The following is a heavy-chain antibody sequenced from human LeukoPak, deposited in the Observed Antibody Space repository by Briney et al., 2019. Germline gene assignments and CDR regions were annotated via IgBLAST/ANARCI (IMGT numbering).Heavy chain of an antibody. CDR2: ISYDGSNK. V-gene: IGHV3-30*19. D-gene: IGHD2-8*01. CDR1: GFTFSSYG. Sequence: GGSLRLSCAASGFTFSSYGMHWVRQAPGKGLEWVAVISYDGSNKYYADSVKGRFTISRDNSKNTLYLQMNSLRAEDTAVYYCARDESIVLMVYAMAYWGQGTLVTVSS. CDR3: ARDESIVLMVYAMAY. J-gene: IGHJ4*02.